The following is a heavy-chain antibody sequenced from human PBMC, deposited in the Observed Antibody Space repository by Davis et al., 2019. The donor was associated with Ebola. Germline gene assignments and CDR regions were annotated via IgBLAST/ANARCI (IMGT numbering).Heavy chain of an antibody. CDR2: INPNTGGT. V-gene: IGHV1-2*02. J-gene: IGHJ4*02. CDR1: GYTFTAYF. Sequence: ASVKVSCKASGYTFTAYFIHWVRQAPGQGLEWMGWINPNTGGTDYAQKFKGRVTMTTDTSISTAYMEFSSLRSDDSALYYCARESRVHYESGMSGADYWGLGTVVTVPS. CDR3: ARESRVHYESGMSGADY. D-gene: IGHD3-10*01.